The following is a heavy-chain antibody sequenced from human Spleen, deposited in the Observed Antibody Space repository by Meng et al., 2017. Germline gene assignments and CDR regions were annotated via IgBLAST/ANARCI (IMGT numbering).Heavy chain of an antibody. Sequence: GESLKISCAVSGFTFSTSAMNWVRQAPGKGLEWVSYISESGHTIFYADSVKGRFTISKDNAKNSLYLQMGSLRVEDTALYYCARDLPCCSTCTSSEAFDVWGQGTLVTVSS. J-gene: IGHJ3*01. CDR2: ISESGHTI. CDR1: GFTFSTSA. CDR3: ARDLPCCSTCTSSEAFDV. D-gene: IGHD2-2*01. V-gene: IGHV3-48*03.